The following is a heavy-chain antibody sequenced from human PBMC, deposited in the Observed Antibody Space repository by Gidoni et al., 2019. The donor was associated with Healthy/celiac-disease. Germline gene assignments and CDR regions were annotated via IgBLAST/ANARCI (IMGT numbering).Heavy chain of an antibody. J-gene: IGHJ3*02. Sequence: QVQLQESGPGLVKPSETLSLTCTVSGGSISSYYWSWIRQPPGKGLEWIGYIYYSGSTNYNPSLKSRVTISVDTSKNQFSLKLSSVTAADTAVYYCARGDYDLMGDAFDIWGQGTMVTVSS. CDR1: GGSISSYY. D-gene: IGHD3-22*01. CDR2: IYYSGST. CDR3: ARGDYDLMGDAFDI. V-gene: IGHV4-59*01.